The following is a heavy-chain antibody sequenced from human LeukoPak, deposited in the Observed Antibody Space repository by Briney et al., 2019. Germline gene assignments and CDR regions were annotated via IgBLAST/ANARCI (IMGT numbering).Heavy chain of an antibody. CDR2: IYYSGST. J-gene: IGHJ4*02. D-gene: IGHD2-15*01. V-gene: IGHV4-31*03. Sequence: SETLSLTCTVSGGSISSGGYYWSWIRQHPGQGLEWIGYIYYSGSTYYDPSLKSRVTISVDTSKNQFSLKLSSVTAADTAVYYCARARAGFLGYCSGGSCSEFDYWGQGTLVTVSS. CDR3: ARARAGFLGYCSGGSCSEFDY. CDR1: GGSISSGGYY.